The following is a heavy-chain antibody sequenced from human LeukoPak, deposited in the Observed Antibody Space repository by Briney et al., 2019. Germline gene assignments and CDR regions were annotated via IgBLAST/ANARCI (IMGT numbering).Heavy chain of an antibody. D-gene: IGHD6-19*01. CDR3: ARARGIAVAGRYYYYYHYMDV. J-gene: IGHJ6*03. Sequence: GGSLRLSCAASGFTFSSYSMNWVRQAPGKGLEWVLYISSSSSTIYYADSVKGRFTISRDNAKNSLYLQMNSLRAEDTAVYYCARARGIAVAGRYYYYYHYMDVWGKGTTVTVSS. CDR1: GFTFSSYS. CDR2: ISSSSSTI. V-gene: IGHV3-48*01.